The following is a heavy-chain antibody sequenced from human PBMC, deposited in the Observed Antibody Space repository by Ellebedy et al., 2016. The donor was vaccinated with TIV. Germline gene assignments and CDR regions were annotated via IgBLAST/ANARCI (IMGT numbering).Heavy chain of an antibody. CDR2: ISAYNGNT. V-gene: IGHV1-18*01. CDR3: ARDRGGTYYYGSGRFDP. D-gene: IGHD3-10*01. J-gene: IGHJ5*02. CDR1: GYTFTSYG. Sequence: ASVKVSCKASGYTFTSYGISWVRQAPGQGLEWMGWISAYNGNTNYAQKLQGRVTMTTDTSTSTAYMEPRSLRSDDTAVYYCARDRGGTYYYGSGRFDPWGPGTLVTVSS.